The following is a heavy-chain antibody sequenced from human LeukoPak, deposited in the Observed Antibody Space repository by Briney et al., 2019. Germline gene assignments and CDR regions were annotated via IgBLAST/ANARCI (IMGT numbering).Heavy chain of an antibody. J-gene: IGHJ1*01. D-gene: IGHD3-22*01. V-gene: IGHV1-69*13. CDR3: ASFDSSGQAAAAEYFQH. CDR1: GGTFSSYA. Sequence: GASVKVSCKASGGTFSSYAISWVRRAPGQGLEWMGGIIPIFGTANYAQKFQGRVTITADESTSTAYMELSSLRSEDTAVYYCASFDSSGQAAAAEYFQHWGQGTLVTVSS. CDR2: IIPIFGTA.